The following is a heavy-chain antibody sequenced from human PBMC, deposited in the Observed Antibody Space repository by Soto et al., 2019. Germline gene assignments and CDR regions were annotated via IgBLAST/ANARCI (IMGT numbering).Heavy chain of an antibody. CDR3: AREVVRYFDWQTNYYYGMDV. CDR1: GGTFSSYA. CDR2: IIPIFGTA. V-gene: IGHV1-69*13. D-gene: IGHD3-9*01. Sequence: SVKVSCKASGGTFSSYAISWVRQAPGQGLEWMGGIIPIFGTANYAQKFQGRVTITADESTSTAYMELSSLRSEDTAVYYCAREVVRYFDWQTNYYYGMDVWGQGTTVTVSS. J-gene: IGHJ6*02.